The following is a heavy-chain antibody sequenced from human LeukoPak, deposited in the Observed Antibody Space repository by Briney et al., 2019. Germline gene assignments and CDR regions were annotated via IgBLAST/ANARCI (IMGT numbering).Heavy chain of an antibody. D-gene: IGHD1-1*01. CDR3: ARPNWNDLHFDY. CDR1: GGSISSSSYY. J-gene: IGHJ4*02. CDR2: IYYSGNT. Sequence: MPSETLSLTCTVSGGSISSSSYYWGWIRQPPGKGLEWIGSIYYSGNTYYNPSLKSRVTISVDTSKNQFSLRLSSVTAADTAVYYCARPNWNDLHFDYWGQGTLVTVSS. V-gene: IGHV4-39*07.